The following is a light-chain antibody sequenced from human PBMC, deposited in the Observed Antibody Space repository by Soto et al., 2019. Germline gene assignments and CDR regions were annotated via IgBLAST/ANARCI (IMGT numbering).Light chain of an antibody. CDR2: DAS. V-gene: IGKV1-39*01. Sequence: DIQMTQSPSSLSASVGNRVTITCRASQSISTYLNWYQKKPGKAPNLLIYDASRLQSGVPSRFSGSGGGTYFTLSSSNGQPEECATYFCQQSYIGPITFSQGTQLE. CDR3: QQSYIGPIT. CDR1: QSISTY. J-gene: IGKJ5*01.